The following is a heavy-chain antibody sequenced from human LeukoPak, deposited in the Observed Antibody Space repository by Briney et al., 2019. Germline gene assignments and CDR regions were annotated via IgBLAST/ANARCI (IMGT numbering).Heavy chain of an antibody. CDR2: IRSTIYGGTT. CDR1: GFTFSSYA. Sequence: GGSLRLSCAASGFTFSSYAMSWVRQAPGKGLEWLGFIRSTIYGGTTDYAASVKGRFTISRDDSKSIAYLQMNSLKTEDTAMYYCTRDYPASFDVWGQGTLVTVSS. V-gene: IGHV3-49*04. J-gene: IGHJ3*01. CDR3: TRDYPASFDV.